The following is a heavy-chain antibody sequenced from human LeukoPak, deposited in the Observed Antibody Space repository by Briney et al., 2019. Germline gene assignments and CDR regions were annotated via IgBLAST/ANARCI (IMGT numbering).Heavy chain of an antibody. CDR2: IRSTIYGGTT. CDR1: GFTFSSYA. Sequence: GGSLRLSCAASGFTFSSYAMSWVRQAPGKGLEWLGFIRSTIYGGTTDYAASVKGRFTISRDDSKSIAYLQMNSLKTEDTAMYYCTRDYPASFDVWGQGTLVTVSS. V-gene: IGHV3-49*04. J-gene: IGHJ3*01. CDR3: TRDYPASFDV.